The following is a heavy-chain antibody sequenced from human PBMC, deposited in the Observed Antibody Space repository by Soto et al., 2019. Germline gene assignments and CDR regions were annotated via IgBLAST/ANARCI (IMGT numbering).Heavy chain of an antibody. CDR3: ARDLQYYYDSSGYYP. D-gene: IGHD3-22*01. J-gene: IGHJ5*02. CDR1: GFTFSSYS. V-gene: IGHV3-21*01. Sequence: LRLSCAASGFTFSSYSMNWVRQAPGKGLEWVSSISSSSSYIYYADSVKGRFTISRDNAKNSLYLQMNSLRAEDTAVYYCARDLQYYYDSSGYYPWGQGTLVTVSS. CDR2: ISSSSSYI.